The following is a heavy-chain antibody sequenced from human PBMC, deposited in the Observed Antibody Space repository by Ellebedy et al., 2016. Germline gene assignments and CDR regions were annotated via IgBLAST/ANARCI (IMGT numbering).Heavy chain of an antibody. CDR1: GFTFSSYW. Sequence: GGSLRLSCAASGFTFSSYWMHWVRQAPGKGLVWVSRINSDGSSTSYADSVKGRFTISRDNAKNTLYLQMNSLRAEDTAVYYCARDRRRITIFGVVIVRTGHYGMDVWGQGTTVTVSS. V-gene: IGHV3-74*01. CDR3: ARDRRRITIFGVVIVRTGHYGMDV. D-gene: IGHD3-3*01. J-gene: IGHJ6*02. CDR2: INSDGSST.